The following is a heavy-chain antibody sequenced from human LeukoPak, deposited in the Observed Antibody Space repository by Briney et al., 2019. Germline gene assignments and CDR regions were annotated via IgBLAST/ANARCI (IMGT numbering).Heavy chain of an antibody. CDR3: VRDGREGFDI. J-gene: IGHJ3*02. V-gene: IGHV3-48*04. CDR1: GFTFSSYG. CDR2: IKYDSSTI. Sequence: HPGGSLRLSCAASGFTFSSYGMHWVRQAPGKGLEWVSYIKYDSSTIYYGDSVKGRFTISRDNVKNSLYLQVSSLRAEDTAVYYCVRDGREGFDIWGHGTLVIVSS. D-gene: IGHD5-24*01.